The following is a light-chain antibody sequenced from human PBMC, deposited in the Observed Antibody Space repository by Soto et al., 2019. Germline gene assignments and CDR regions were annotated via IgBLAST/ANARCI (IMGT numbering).Light chain of an antibody. CDR3: QQTYSTPLT. Sequence: RLSQSPSSLSASVGDRITITCRASQSISTYLNWYQQKPGEAPTLLVYDSSTLQSGVPSRFSGSGFGADFTLSINSLQPEDFATYYCQQTYSTPLTFGGGTKVDI. CDR2: DSS. V-gene: IGKV1-39*01. J-gene: IGKJ4*01. CDR1: QSISTY.